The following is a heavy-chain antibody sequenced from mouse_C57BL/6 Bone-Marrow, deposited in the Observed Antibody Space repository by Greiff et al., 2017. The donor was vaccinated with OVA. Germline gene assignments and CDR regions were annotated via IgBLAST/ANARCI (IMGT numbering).Heavy chain of an antibody. Sequence: EVKLVESGGGLVKPGGSLKLSCAASGFTFSSYAMSWVRQTPETRLEWVATISDGGSYTSYPDNVKGRFTISRDNAKNNLYLQMSHLKYEDTAMYYCARSGMDYWGQGTSVTVSS. CDR2: ISDGGSYT. V-gene: IGHV5-4*03. J-gene: IGHJ4*01. CDR3: ARSGMDY. D-gene: IGHD4-1*01. CDR1: GFTFSSYA.